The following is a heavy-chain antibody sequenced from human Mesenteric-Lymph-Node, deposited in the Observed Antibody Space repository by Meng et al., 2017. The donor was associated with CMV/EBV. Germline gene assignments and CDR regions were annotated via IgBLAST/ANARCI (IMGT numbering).Heavy chain of an antibody. D-gene: IGHD1-1*01. CDR2: IKEDGSEK. CDR1: GFTFSTHW. V-gene: IGHV3-7*01. CDR3: AREGGQLDAFDI. Sequence: GESLKISCAAYGFTFSTHWMSWVRQAPGKGPEWVASIKEDGSEKYYVDSVEGRFTISRDNAKNSLYLQMNSLRAEDTAVYYCAREGGQLDAFDIWGQGTMVTVSS. J-gene: IGHJ3*02.